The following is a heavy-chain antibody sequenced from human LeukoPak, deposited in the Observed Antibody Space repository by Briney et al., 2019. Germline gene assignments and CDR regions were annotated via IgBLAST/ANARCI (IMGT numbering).Heavy chain of an antibody. Sequence: SETLSLTCTVSGGSISSYYWSWIRQPPGKGLEWIGYIYYSGSTYYNPSLKSRVTISVDTSKNQFSRKLSSVTAADTAVYYCARADYDSSGYYYGDFDYWGQGTLVTVSS. J-gene: IGHJ4*02. V-gene: IGHV4-59*08. D-gene: IGHD3-22*01. CDR1: GGSISSYY. CDR2: IYYSGST. CDR3: ARADYDSSGYYYGDFDY.